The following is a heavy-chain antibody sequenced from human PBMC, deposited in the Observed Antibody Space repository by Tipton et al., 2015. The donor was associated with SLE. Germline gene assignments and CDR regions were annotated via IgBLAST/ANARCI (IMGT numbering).Heavy chain of an antibody. V-gene: IGHV1-3*01. D-gene: IGHD6-13*01. J-gene: IGHJ4*02. CDR2: INAGNGNT. CDR3: ARGYSSSWCLLN. Sequence: QSGPEVKKPGASVKVSCKASGYTFTSYAMHWVRQAPGQRLEWMGWINAGNGNTKYSQKFQGRVTITRDTSASTAYMELSSLRSEDTAVYYCARGYSSSWCLLNWGQGTLVTVSS. CDR1: GYTFTSYA.